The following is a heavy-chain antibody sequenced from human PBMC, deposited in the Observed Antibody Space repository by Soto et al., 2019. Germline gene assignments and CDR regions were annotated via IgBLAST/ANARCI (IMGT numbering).Heavy chain of an antibody. CDR3: AREALYSSGWPLDY. Sequence: ASVKVSCKASGYTFTSYAMHWVRQAPGQRLEWMGWINAGNGNTKYSQKFQGRVTITRDTSASTAYMGLSSLRSEDTAVYYCAREALYSSGWPLDYWGQGTLVTVSS. D-gene: IGHD6-19*01. V-gene: IGHV1-3*01. CDR1: GYTFTSYA. CDR2: INAGNGNT. J-gene: IGHJ4*02.